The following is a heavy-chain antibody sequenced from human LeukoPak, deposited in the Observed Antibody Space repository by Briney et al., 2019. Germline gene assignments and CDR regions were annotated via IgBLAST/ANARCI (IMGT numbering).Heavy chain of an antibody. CDR1: GFTFSDYY. CDR2: ISGSGGST. D-gene: IGHD5-24*01. J-gene: IGHJ4*02. V-gene: IGHV3-23*01. CDR3: ARGRDGYNSLSLDY. Sequence: PGGSLRLSCAASGFTFSDYYMSWIRQAPGKGLEWVSAISGSGGSTYYADSVKGRFTISRDNSKNTLYLQMNSLRAEDTAVYYCARGRDGYNSLSLDYWGQGTLVTVSS.